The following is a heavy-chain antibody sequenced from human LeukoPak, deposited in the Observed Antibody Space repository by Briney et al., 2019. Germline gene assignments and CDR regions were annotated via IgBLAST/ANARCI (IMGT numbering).Heavy chain of an antibody. D-gene: IGHD1-26*01. V-gene: IGHV1-69*13. CDR1: GGTFSSYA. J-gene: IGHJ3*02. Sequence: SVKVSCKASGGTFSSYAISWVRQAPGQGLEWMGGIIPIFGTANYAQKFQGRVTITADESTSTAYMELSSLRSEDTAVYYCARDLREWEPRPGAFDIWGQGTMVTASS. CDR3: ARDLREWEPRPGAFDI. CDR2: IIPIFGTA.